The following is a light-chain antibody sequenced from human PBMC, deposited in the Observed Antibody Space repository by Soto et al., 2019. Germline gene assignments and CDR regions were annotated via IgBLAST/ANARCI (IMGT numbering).Light chain of an antibody. J-gene: IGKJ4*01. CDR1: QSINNN. V-gene: IGKV3-15*01. CDR3: QEYNNWPPLT. CDR2: AAS. Sequence: EIVMSQSPATLSLSPGERATLSCRASQSINNNLAWYQQKPGQAPRLLIYAASTRATGTPARFSGSGSGTEFTLPISSLQSEDFAIYYCQEYNNWPPLTFGGGTKVEIK.